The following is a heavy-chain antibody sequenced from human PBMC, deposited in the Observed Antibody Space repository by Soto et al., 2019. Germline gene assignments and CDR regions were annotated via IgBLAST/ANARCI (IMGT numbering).Heavy chain of an antibody. V-gene: IGHV3-30*18. CDR3: ANAGYLGYASIKAY. Sequence: QVQLVESGGGVVQPGTSLRLSCAASGFTFSDHGMHWVRQAPGKGLEWVTVISFDGSNKDYTGSVKGRFTISRDNAKNTVYLQMNSLRVEDTAVYYCANAGYLGYASIKAYWGQGTLVTVSS. CDR1: GFTFSDHG. J-gene: IGHJ4*02. D-gene: IGHD3-16*01. CDR2: ISFDGSNK.